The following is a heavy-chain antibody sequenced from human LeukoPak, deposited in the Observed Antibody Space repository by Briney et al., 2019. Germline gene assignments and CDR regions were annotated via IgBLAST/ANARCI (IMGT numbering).Heavy chain of an antibody. Sequence: PGGSLGLSCAASGFTFSSYAMSWVRQAPGKGLEWVSAISGSGGSTYDADSVKGRFTISRDNSKNTLYLQMNSLRAEDSAVYYCAKDRGSGSSYFGNYFDPWGQGTLVTVSS. D-gene: IGHD3-10*01. CDR3: AKDRGSGSSYFGNYFDP. V-gene: IGHV3-23*01. CDR1: GFTFSSYA. J-gene: IGHJ5*02. CDR2: ISGSGGST.